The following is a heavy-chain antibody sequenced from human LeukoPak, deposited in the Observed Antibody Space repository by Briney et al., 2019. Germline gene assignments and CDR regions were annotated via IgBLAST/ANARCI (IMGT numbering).Heavy chain of an antibody. CDR1: GFTVSANY. CDR2: IYMNGVT. Sequence: GGSLRLSCAASGFTVSANYMSWVRQAPAKGLEWVSVIYMNGVTYHADSVKGRFTISRDDSKNTVYLQMNSLRAEDTAVYYCAKGGRWLLGSLYFDYWGQGALVTVPS. D-gene: IGHD5-12*01. CDR3: AKGGRWLLGSLYFDY. V-gene: IGHV3-53*05. J-gene: IGHJ4*02.